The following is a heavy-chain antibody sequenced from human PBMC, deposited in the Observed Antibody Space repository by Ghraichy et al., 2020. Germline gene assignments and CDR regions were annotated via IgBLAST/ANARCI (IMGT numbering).Heavy chain of an antibody. CDR3: AREEKIRFLEWLLSHGYFDL. D-gene: IGHD3-3*01. Sequence: GGSLRLSCAASGFTFSSYSMNWVRQAPGKGLEWVSSISSSSSYIYYADSVKGRFTISRDNAKNSLYLQMNSLRAEDTAVYYCAREEKIRFLEWLLSHGYFDLWGRGTLVTVSS. CDR2: ISSSSSYI. J-gene: IGHJ2*01. V-gene: IGHV3-21*01. CDR1: GFTFSSYS.